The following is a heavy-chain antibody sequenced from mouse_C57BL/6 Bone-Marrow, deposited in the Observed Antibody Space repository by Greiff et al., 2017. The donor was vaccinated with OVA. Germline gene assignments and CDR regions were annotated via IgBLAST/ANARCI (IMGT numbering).Heavy chain of an antibody. D-gene: IGHD1-1*02. Sequence: VQLQQPGAELVKPGASVKLSCKASGYTFTSYWMHWVKQRPGQGLEWIGMIHPNSGSTNYNEKFKSKATLTVDKSSSTAYMQLSSLTSEDSAVYYCSRLLSYCAVDYWGQGTSVTVSS. CDR1: GYTFTSYW. V-gene: IGHV1-64*01. J-gene: IGHJ4*01. CDR2: IHPNSGST. CDR3: SRLLSYCAVDY.